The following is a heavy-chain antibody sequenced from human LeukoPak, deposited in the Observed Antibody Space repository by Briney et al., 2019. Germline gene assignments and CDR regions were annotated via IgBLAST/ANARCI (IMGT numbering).Heavy chain of an antibody. CDR1: GFTFDDYA. CDR3: AGSWCSSTGCFPSRGRFDI. D-gene: IGHD2-2*01. Sequence: GRSLRLSCAASGFTFDDYAMHWVRQAPGKGLEWVSSISWHSGSIGYADSVKGRFTISRDNAKNSLYLQMNSLRAEDTALYYCAGSWCSSTGCFPSRGRFDIWGQGTMVTVSS. V-gene: IGHV3-9*01. J-gene: IGHJ3*02. CDR2: ISWHSGSI.